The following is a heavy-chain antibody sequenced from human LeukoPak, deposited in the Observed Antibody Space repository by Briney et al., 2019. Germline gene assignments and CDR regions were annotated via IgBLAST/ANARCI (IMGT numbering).Heavy chain of an antibody. CDR2: ISGSGSTV. CDR1: GFTFSDYY. Sequence: SGGSLRLSCAASGFTFSDYYMSWIRQAPGKGLEWVSYISGSGSTVYYAASVRGRFTISRDNAKNSLFQQMNSLRAEDTAMYYCARATDAIFDWFDSWGQGTLVTVSS. J-gene: IGHJ5*01. CDR3: ARATDAIFDWFDS. D-gene: IGHD2-21*02. V-gene: IGHV3-11*01.